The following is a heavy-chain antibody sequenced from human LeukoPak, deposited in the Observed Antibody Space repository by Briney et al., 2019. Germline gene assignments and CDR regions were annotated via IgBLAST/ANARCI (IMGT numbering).Heavy chain of an antibody. CDR3: ASTKPGYSSGWPRNYYYYMDV. CDR2: IYPSGST. D-gene: IGHD6-19*01. J-gene: IGHJ6*03. CDR1: GGSISSGSYY. V-gene: IGHV4-61*02. Sequence: SETLSLTCTVSGGSISSGSYYWSWIRQPAGKGLEWIGRIYPSGSTNYNPSLKSRVTISVDTSKNQFSLKLSSVTAADTAVYYCASTKPGYSSGWPRNYYYYMDVWGKGTTVTVSS.